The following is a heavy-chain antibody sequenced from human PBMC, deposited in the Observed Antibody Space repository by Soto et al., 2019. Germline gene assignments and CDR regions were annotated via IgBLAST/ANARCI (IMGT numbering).Heavy chain of an antibody. CDR1: GYTFTSYY. D-gene: IGHD6-19*01. CDR2: INPSGGST. J-gene: IGHJ3*02. CDR3: ARGRQQWLVSGAFDI. Sequence: ASVKVSCKASGYTFTSYYMPWVRQAPGQGLEWMGIINPSGGSTSYAQKFQGRVTMTTDTSTSTAYMELRSLRSDDTAVYYCARGRQQWLVSGAFDIWGQGTMVTV. V-gene: IGHV1-46*01.